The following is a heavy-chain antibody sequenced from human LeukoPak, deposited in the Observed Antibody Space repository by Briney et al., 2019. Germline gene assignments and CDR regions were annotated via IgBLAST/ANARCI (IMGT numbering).Heavy chain of an antibody. CDR3: ATSPRGYDFDY. J-gene: IGHJ4*02. CDR1: GFIFSDYY. CDR2: SRNKANSYTT. Sequence: GGSLRLSCAASGFIFSDYYMDWVRQAPGKGLEWVGRSRNKANSYTTKYAASVKGRFTISRDDSKNSLYLQMNSLKTEVSAVYYCATSPRGYDFDYWGQGTVVTVSS. V-gene: IGHV3-72*01. D-gene: IGHD5-12*01.